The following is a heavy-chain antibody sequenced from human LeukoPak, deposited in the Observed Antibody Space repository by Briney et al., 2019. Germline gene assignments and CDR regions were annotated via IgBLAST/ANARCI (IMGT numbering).Heavy chain of an antibody. Sequence: SVKVSCKASGGTFGTNGISWMRQAPGLGLGWMGGIIPLFGSLNYAQRFQGRVTITADESTTTAYMELSSLRSEDTAMYYCARVITIGQPPYYYYMDVWAKGPRSPSP. CDR1: GGTFGTNG. CDR3: ARVITIGQPPYYYYMDV. CDR2: IIPLFGSL. V-gene: IGHV1-69*13. D-gene: IGHD3-10*01. J-gene: IGHJ6*03.